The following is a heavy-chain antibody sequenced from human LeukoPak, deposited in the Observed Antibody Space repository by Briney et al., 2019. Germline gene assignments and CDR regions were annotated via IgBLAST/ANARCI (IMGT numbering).Heavy chain of an antibody. CDR1: GLIVSTNY. Sequence: GGSLRLSCAASGLIVSTNYMSWVRQAPGKGLESVSVIYSGGGTYYADSVKGRFSISSDGSKNTLYLQSTSLRGDDTSVYYCASTSPREQRDNHYYYMDVWGTGTTVTLSS. D-gene: IGHD1/OR15-1a*01. J-gene: IGHJ6*03. CDR3: ASTSPREQRDNHYYYMDV. CDR2: IYSGGGT. V-gene: IGHV3-53*01.